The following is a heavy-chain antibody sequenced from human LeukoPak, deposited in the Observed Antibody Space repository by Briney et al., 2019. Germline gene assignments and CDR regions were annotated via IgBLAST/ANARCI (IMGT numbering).Heavy chain of an antibody. CDR1: GFTFSSYS. CDR3: ARAKGIAVAHGWGY. J-gene: IGHJ4*02. V-gene: IGHV3-48*04. Sequence: TGGSLRLSCAASGFTFSSYSMNWVRQAPGKGLEWVSYISSSSSTIYYADSVKGRFTIPRDNAKNSLYLQMNSLRAEDTAVYYCARAKGIAVAHGWGYWGQGTLVTVSS. D-gene: IGHD6-19*01. CDR2: ISSSSSTI.